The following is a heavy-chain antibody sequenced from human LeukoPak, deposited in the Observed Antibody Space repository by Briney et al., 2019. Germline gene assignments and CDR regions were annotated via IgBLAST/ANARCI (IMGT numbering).Heavy chain of an antibody. CDR3: ASGYSSSWTLDY. D-gene: IGHD6-13*01. V-gene: IGHV1-24*01. J-gene: IGHJ4*02. Sequence: VASVKVSCKVSGYTLTELSMHWVRQAPGKGLEWMGGFDPEDGETIYAQKFQGRVTITADESTSTAYMELSSLRSEDTAVYYCASGYSSSWTLDYWGQGTLVTVSS. CDR2: FDPEDGET. CDR1: GYTLTELS.